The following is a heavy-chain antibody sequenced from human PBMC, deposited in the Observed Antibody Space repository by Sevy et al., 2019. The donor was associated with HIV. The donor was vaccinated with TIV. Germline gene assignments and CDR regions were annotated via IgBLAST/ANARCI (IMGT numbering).Heavy chain of an antibody. Sequence: GGSLRLSCAASGFTFSSYAMNWVRQAPGKGLEWVSGLSGSGGSTNYADSVKGRFTISRDNSKNTLYLQMSSLRAEDTAVYYCAKDRVWELVDAFDIWGQGTMVTVSS. CDR2: LSGSGGST. D-gene: IGHD6-13*01. CDR1: GFTFSSYA. V-gene: IGHV3-23*01. CDR3: AKDRVWELVDAFDI. J-gene: IGHJ3*02.